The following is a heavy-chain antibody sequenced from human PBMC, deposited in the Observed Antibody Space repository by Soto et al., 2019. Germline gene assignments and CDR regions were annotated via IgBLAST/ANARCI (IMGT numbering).Heavy chain of an antibody. CDR1: GFTFVDYA. J-gene: IGHJ4*02. Sequence: GGSLRLSCTTSGFTFVDYALSWVRQAPGKGLEWVGFIRRNAYGGTTDYAASVKGRFTISRDDSKSIAYLQMNSLRTEDTALYYCTRASSLDFDFWGQGTLVTVSS. V-gene: IGHV3-49*04. CDR2: IRRNAYGGTT. D-gene: IGHD3-16*01. CDR3: TRASSLDFDF.